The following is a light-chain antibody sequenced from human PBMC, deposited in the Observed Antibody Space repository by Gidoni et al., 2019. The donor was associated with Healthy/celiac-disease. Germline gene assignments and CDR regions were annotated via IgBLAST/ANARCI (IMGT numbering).Light chain of an antibody. J-gene: IGKJ3*01. Sequence: DIQMTQSPSSLSASVGDRVTITCQASQDISTYLNWYQQKPGKAPKLLIYDASNLETGVPSRFSGSGSGTDFTFTISSLQPEDIATYYCQQYDNLPPGVTFGPGTKVDIK. CDR1: QDISTY. CDR2: DAS. V-gene: IGKV1-33*01. CDR3: QQYDNLPPGVT.